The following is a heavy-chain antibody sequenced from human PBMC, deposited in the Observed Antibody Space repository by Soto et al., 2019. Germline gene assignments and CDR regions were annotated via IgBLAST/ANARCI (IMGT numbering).Heavy chain of an antibody. CDR3: ARSVSGRKRSNYYYYYGMDV. Sequence: GESLKISCKGSGYSFTSYWIGWVRQMPGKGLEWMGIIYPGDSDTRYSPSFQGRVTISADKSISTAYLQWSSLKASDTSMYYCARSVSGRKRSNYYYYYGMDVWGQGTTVTVSS. V-gene: IGHV5-51*01. CDR2: IYPGDSDT. D-gene: IGHD3-10*01. CDR1: GYSFTSYW. J-gene: IGHJ6*01.